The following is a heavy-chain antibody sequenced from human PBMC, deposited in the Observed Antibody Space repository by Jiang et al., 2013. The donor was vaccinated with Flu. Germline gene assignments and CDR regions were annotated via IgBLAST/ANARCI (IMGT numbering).Heavy chain of an antibody. D-gene: IGHD3-10*01. CDR2: INPSGGST. V-gene: IGHV1-46*01. Sequence: SGAEVKQPGASVKVSCKASGYTFTSYYMHWVRQAPGQGLEWMGIINPSGGSTSYAQKFQGRVTMTRDTSTSTVYMELSSLRSEDTAVYYCARDGLWFGEKSATDPWGQGTLVTVSS. J-gene: IGHJ5*02. CDR1: GYTFTSYY. CDR3: ARDGLWFGEKSATDP.